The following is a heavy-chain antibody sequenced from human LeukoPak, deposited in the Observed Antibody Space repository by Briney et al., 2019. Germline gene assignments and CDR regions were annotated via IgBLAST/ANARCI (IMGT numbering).Heavy chain of an antibody. D-gene: IGHD2-2*01. Sequence: ASEKVSCKDSGGTLSRYALSWLRPAPGRGLEWMGRIIPILGIENYAQEFQGRVTITADKSTSTAYMELSSLRSEDTAVYYCARDAEPARYCSSTSCSQKANYYYGMDVWGQGTTVTVSS. J-gene: IGHJ6*02. CDR1: GGTLSRYA. CDR2: IIPILGIE. V-gene: IGHV1-69*04. CDR3: ARDAEPARYCSSTSCSQKANYYYGMDV.